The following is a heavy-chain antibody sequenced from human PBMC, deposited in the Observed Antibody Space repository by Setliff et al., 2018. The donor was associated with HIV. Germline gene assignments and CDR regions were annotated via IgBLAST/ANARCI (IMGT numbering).Heavy chain of an antibody. CDR3: ARMSISASVYFDY. CDR2: IYHTGAT. Sequence: TLSLTCTVSGGSISSDDHYWSWIRQPPGKGLEWIGCIYHTGATYYKSSLESRLTISVDTSKNQFSLKLNSVTAADTAVYFCARMSISASVYFDYWGQGSQVTVSS. V-gene: IGHV4-30-4*01. D-gene: IGHD6-25*01. J-gene: IGHJ4*02. CDR1: GGSISSDDHY.